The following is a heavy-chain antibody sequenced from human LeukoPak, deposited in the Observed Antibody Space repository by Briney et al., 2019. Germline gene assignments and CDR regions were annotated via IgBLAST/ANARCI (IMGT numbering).Heavy chain of an antibody. CDR2: IYYSGST. Sequence: PSETLSLTCTVSGGSISSYYWSWIRQPPGKGLEWIGYIYYSGSTNYNPSLKSRVTISVDTSKNQFSLKLSSVTAADTAVYYCARVPQATYYDFWSGPVGAFDIWGQGTMVTVSS. V-gene: IGHV4-59*01. J-gene: IGHJ3*02. CDR3: ARVPQATYYDFWSGPVGAFDI. D-gene: IGHD3-3*01. CDR1: GGSISSYY.